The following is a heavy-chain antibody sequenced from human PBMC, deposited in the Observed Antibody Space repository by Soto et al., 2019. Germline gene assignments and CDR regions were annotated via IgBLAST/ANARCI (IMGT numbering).Heavy chain of an antibody. CDR1: GDSVSSNSAA. D-gene: IGHD1-26*01. Sequence: PSQTLSLTCAISGDSVSSNSAAWNWLRVSPSRGLEWLGRTYYRSKWYNDYAVSVKSRISINPDTSKNQFSLQLNSVTPEDTAVYYCARDPKDSGSNRRGMDVWGQGTTVTVSS. J-gene: IGHJ6*02. CDR2: TYYRSKWYN. CDR3: ARDPKDSGSNRRGMDV. V-gene: IGHV6-1*01.